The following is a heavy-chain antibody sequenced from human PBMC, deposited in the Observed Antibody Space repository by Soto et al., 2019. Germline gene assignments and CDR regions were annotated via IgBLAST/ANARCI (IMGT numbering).Heavy chain of an antibody. CDR3: ARILAAPPHYYYYMDA. Sequence: QVQLEESGPGLVKSSETLSLTCTVSGGSISSFYWSWIRQPPGKEMEWIGFFYYTGMTGYNASLKRRVSISGDMSKNQFYLRLSSVTAADTAVYYCARILAAPPHYYYYMDAWGKGTTVTVSS. V-gene: IGHV4-59*08. CDR2: FYYTGMT. CDR1: GGSISSFY. J-gene: IGHJ6*03. D-gene: IGHD6-6*01.